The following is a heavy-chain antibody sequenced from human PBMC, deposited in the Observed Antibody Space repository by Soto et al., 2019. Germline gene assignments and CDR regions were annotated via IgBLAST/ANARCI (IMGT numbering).Heavy chain of an antibody. CDR3: ARVRGCSGGSCYSSYYYYYGMDV. CDR1: GGTFSSYA. CDR2: IIPIFGTA. J-gene: IGHJ6*02. V-gene: IGHV1-69*13. D-gene: IGHD2-15*01. Sequence: SVKVSCKASGGTFSSYAISWVRQAPGQGLEWMGGIIPIFGTANYAQKFQGRVTITADESTSTAYMELSSLRSEDTAVYYCARVRGCSGGSCYSSYYYYYGMDVWDQGTTVTVSS.